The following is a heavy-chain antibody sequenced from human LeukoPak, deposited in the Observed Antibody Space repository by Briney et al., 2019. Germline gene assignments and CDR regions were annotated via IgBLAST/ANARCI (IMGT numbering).Heavy chain of an antibody. V-gene: IGHV3-23*01. CDR1: RITFGHHA. Sequence: GGSLRLSCVASRITFGHHAMNWVRPAPGKGLEWVSSIFDSGAPSHYSDSVKGRFTISRDNSRDTFYLQMENLRAEDSATYYCTKAVGGGRDAYDVWGQGTRVSVSS. D-gene: IGHD3-16*01. CDR2: IFDSGAPS. CDR3: TKAVGGGRDAYDV. J-gene: IGHJ3*01.